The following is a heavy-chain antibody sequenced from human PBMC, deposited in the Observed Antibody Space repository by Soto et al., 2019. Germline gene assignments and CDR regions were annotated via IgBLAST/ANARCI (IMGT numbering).Heavy chain of an antibody. CDR2: IDPSASDP. D-gene: IGHD2-2*01. CDR3: ARHVCSRISCYGLRDFDY. J-gene: IGHJ4*02. CDR1: GYSFPTYW. V-gene: IGHV5-10-1*03. Sequence: EVQLVQSGAEVKKPGESLRISCKGSGYSFPTYWISWLRQMPGKGLEWMGRIDPSASDPNYSPSFQGHVTISADKSISTAYLQWRSLKASDTAMYYCARHVCSRISCYGLRDFDYWGQGTVVTVSS.